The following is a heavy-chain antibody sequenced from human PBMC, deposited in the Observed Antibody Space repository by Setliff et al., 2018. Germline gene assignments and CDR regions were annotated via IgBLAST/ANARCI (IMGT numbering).Heavy chain of an antibody. V-gene: IGHV3-49*04. D-gene: IGHD1-7*01. J-gene: IGHJ4*02. CDR1: GFTFGDYA. CDR3: TPWTGTSRLHY. Sequence: GESLKISCTTSGFTFGDYAITWVRQAPGKGLEWVGFIRGKPSSGTTEYAASVKGRFTISRDDSKSIAYLQMSSLKTEDTALYYCTPWTGTSRLHYWGQGTLVTVSS. CDR2: IRGKPSSGTT.